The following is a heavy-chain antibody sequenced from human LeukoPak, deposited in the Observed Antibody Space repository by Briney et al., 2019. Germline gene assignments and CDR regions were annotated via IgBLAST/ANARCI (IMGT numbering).Heavy chain of an antibody. V-gene: IGHV3-23*01. CDR1: GFTFSSYG. CDR3: AKEGAMATDYYGMDV. D-gene: IGHD5-18*01. CDR2: ISGSGGST. J-gene: IGHJ6*02. Sequence: GGSLRLSCAASGFTFSSYGMSWVRQAPGKGLEWVSAISGSGGSTYYADSVKGRFTISRDNSKNTLYLQMNSLRAEDTAVYYCAKEGAMATDYYGMDVWGQGTTVTVSS.